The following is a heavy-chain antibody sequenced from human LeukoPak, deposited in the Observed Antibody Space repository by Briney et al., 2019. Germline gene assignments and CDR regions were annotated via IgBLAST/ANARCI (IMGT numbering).Heavy chain of an antibody. J-gene: IGHJ4*02. CDR3: AKSGGSIFGVIID. V-gene: IGHV3-23*01. CDR1: GFTFSSYA. CDR2: ISGSGSNI. Sequence: GGSLRLSCAASGFTFSSYAMNWVRQAPGKGLEWVSIISGSGSNIYYADSVKGRFTISRDNSKNTLYLQMSSLRAEDTAIYYCAKSGGSIFGVIIDWGQETLVTVSS. D-gene: IGHD3-3*01.